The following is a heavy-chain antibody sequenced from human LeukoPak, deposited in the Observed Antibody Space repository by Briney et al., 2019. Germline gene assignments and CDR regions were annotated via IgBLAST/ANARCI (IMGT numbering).Heavy chain of an antibody. CDR3: AKDVRVWGSLSGGDY. Sequence: GGSLRLSCTASGFTFSINGMHWVRQAPGKGLEWVAFIKSDETERYFVDSVRGRFPISRDNSKNTLYLQMNSLRAEDTAVYYCAKDVRVWGSLSGGDYWGQGTLVTVSS. J-gene: IGHJ4*02. D-gene: IGHD3-16*01. V-gene: IGHV3-30*02. CDR2: IKSDETER. CDR1: GFTFSING.